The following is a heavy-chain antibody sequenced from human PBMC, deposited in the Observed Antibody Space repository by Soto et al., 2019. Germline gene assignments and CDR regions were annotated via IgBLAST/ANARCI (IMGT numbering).Heavy chain of an antibody. Sequence: QVQLVESGGGVVQPGRSLRLSCAASGFTFSSYGMHWVRQAPGKGLEWVAVISYDGSNKYYADSVKGRFTISRDNSKNTLYLQMNSLRAEDTAVYYCAKGAVFGVVIVMFDYWGQGTLVTVSS. CDR1: GFTFSSYG. CDR2: ISYDGSNK. J-gene: IGHJ4*02. CDR3: AKGAVFGVVIVMFDY. D-gene: IGHD3-3*01. V-gene: IGHV3-30*18.